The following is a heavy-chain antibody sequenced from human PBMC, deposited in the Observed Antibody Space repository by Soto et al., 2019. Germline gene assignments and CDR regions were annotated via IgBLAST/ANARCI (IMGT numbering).Heavy chain of an antibody. CDR2: IIPIFGTA. D-gene: IGHD5-18*01. CDR1: GGTFSSYA. J-gene: IGHJ6*02. CDR3: ARDSSKGRIQPYYYYGMDV. V-gene: IGHV1-69*01. Sequence: QVQLVQSGAEVKKPGSSVKVSCKASGGTFSSYAISWVRQAPGQGLEWMGGIIPIFGTANYAQKFQGRVTITADESTSTAYMELSSLRSEDTAVYYCARDSSKGRIQPYYYYGMDVWGQGTTVTVSS.